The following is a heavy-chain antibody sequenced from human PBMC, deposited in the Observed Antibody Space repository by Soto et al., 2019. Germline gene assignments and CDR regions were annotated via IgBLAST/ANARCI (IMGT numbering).Heavy chain of an antibody. V-gene: IGHV1-2*04. CDR3: ARDFSWIQPFYSYFYFGMDV. CDR2: INPNSGAT. D-gene: IGHD5-18*01. Sequence: ASVKVSCKASGYTFTGYYIHWVRQAPGQGLEWMGWINPNSGATNYAQQFQGWVTMTRDTSFTTAYMELSRLRADDTAVYYCARDFSWIQPFYSYFYFGMDVWGQGTTVTVSS. CDR1: GYTFTGYY. J-gene: IGHJ6*02.